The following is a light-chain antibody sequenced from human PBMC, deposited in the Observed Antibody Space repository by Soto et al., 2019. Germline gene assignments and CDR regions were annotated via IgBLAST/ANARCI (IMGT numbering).Light chain of an antibody. Sequence: DIQMTQSPSSVSASVGDRVSITCRASQGISNWLAWYQQKPGRAPKLLIYSGSSLQSGLPSRFSYTGSGTDFPLTINSLQHEDVATYACQQANRFPLPVGGGTKVEIK. CDR1: QGISNW. CDR2: SGS. CDR3: QQANRFPLP. V-gene: IGKV1-12*01. J-gene: IGKJ4*01.